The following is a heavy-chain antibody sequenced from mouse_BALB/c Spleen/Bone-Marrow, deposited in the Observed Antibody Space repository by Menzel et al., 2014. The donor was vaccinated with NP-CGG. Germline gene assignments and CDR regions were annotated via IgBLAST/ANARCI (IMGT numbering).Heavy chain of an antibody. CDR2: ISDGGSYT. J-gene: IGHJ3*01. Sequence: DVKLVESGGGLVKPGGSLKLSCAASGFTFSDYYMYWVRQTPEKRLEWVATISDGGSYTYYPDSVKGRFTISRDNAMNNLYLQMSSLKSEDTAMYYCANYCGSTWFAYWGQGTLVAVSA. D-gene: IGHD1-1*01. CDR1: GFTFSDYY. V-gene: IGHV5-4*02. CDR3: ANYCGSTWFAY.